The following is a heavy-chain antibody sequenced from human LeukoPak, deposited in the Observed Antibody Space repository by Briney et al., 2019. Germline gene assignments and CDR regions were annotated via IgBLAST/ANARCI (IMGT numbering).Heavy chain of an antibody. CDR3: ARDRGIAAAGLIDY. D-gene: IGHD6-13*01. Sequence: GASVKVSCKAPGYTFTGYYMHWVRQAPGQGLAWMGWINPNSGGTNYAQKFQGRVTMTRDTSISTAYMELSRLRSDDTAVYYCARDRGIAAAGLIDYWGQGTLVTVSS. V-gene: IGHV1-2*02. J-gene: IGHJ4*02. CDR2: INPNSGGT. CDR1: GYTFTGYY.